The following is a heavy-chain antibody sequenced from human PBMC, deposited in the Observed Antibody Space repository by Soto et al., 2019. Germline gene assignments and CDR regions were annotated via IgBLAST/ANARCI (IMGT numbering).Heavy chain of an antibody. CDR3: ARATGGYCSGGSCYLFDY. Sequence: QVQLVQSGAEVKKPGSSVKVSCKASGGTFSSYTISWVRQAPGQGLEWMGRIIPILGIANYAQKFQGRVTITADKSTSTAYMELSSLRSEETAVYYCARATGGYCSGGSCYLFDYWGQGTLVTVSS. CDR1: GGTFSSYT. J-gene: IGHJ4*02. D-gene: IGHD2-15*01. V-gene: IGHV1-69*02. CDR2: IIPILGIA.